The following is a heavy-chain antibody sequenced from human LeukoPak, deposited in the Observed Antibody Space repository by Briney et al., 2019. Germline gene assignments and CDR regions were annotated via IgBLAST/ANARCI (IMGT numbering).Heavy chain of an antibody. CDR3: ARDRSAEAAAGFDY. J-gene: IGHJ4*02. V-gene: IGHV1-2*02. D-gene: IGHD6-13*01. Sequence: ASVKVSCKASGYTFTGYYMHWVRQAPGQGLEWMGWINPNSSGTNYAQKFQGRVTMTRDTSISTAYMELSRLRSDDTAVYYCARDRSAEAAAGFDYWGQGTLVTVSS. CDR1: GYTFTGYY. CDR2: INPNSSGT.